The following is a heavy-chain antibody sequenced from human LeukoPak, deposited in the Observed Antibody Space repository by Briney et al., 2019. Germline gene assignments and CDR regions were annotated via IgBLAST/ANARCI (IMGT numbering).Heavy chain of an antibody. CDR3: VSLYYDILTGTDY. V-gene: IGHV3-64D*06. CDR2: ISSNGGST. Sequence: PGGSLRLSCAASRFTLSTYWMSWVRQAPGKGLEYVSAISSNGGSTYYADSVKGRFTISRDNSKNTLYLQMSSLRAEDTAVYYCVSLYYDILTGTDYWGQGTLVTVSS. CDR1: RFTLSTYW. J-gene: IGHJ4*02. D-gene: IGHD3-9*01.